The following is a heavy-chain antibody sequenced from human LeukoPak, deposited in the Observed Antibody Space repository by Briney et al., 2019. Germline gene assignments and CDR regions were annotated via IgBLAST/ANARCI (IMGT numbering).Heavy chain of an antibody. D-gene: IGHD4-17*01. CDR3: ARASHDYGDYSHFDY. Sequence: SETLSLTCTLSGGSFSSYYWSWIRQPPGKGLEWIGYIYYSGSTNYNPSLKTRVTISVDKSKNQFSLKLSSVTAADTAVYYCARASHDYGDYSHFDYWGQGTLVTVSS. J-gene: IGHJ4*02. V-gene: IGHV4-59*12. CDR2: IYYSGST. CDR1: GGSFSSYY.